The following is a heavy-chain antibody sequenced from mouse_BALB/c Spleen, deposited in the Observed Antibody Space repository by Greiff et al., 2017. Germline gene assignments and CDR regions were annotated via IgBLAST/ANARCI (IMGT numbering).Heavy chain of an antibody. V-gene: IGHV1-7*01. J-gene: IGHJ2*01. CDR3: ARGELGIDY. CDR1: GYTFTSYW. D-gene: IGHD2-14*01. CDR2: INPSTGYT. Sequence: VMLVESGAELAKPGASVKMSCKASGYTFTSYWMHWVKQRPGQGLEWIGYINPSTGYTEYNQKFKDKATLTADKSSSTAYMQLSSLTSEDSAVYYCARGELGIDYWGQGTTLTVSS.